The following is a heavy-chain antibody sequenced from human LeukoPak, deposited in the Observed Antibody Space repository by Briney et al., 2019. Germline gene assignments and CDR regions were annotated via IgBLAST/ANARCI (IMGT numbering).Heavy chain of an antibody. J-gene: IGHJ4*02. V-gene: IGHV1-8*01. CDR1: GYTFTSYD. D-gene: IGHD2-21*02. CDR2: MNPNSGNT. Sequence: ASVTVSCKASGYTFTSYDINWVRQATGQGLEWMGWMNPNSGNTGYAQKFQGRVTMTRNTSIGTAYMELSSLRSEDTAVYYCARARRDLGAFDYWGQGTLVTVSS. CDR3: ARARRDLGAFDY.